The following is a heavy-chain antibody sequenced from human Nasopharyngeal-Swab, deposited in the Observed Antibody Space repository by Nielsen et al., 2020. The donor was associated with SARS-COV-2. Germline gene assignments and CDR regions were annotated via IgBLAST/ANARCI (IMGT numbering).Heavy chain of an antibody. J-gene: IGHJ3*02. Sequence: ASVKVSCKASGYTFTGYYMHWVRQAPGQGLEWMGRINPNSGGPNYAQKFQGRVTMTRDTSISTAYMELSRLRSDDTAVYYCVVVARDAFDIWGQGTMVTVSS. D-gene: IGHD2-15*01. V-gene: IGHV1-2*06. CDR3: VVVARDAFDI. CDR2: INPNSGGP. CDR1: GYTFTGYY.